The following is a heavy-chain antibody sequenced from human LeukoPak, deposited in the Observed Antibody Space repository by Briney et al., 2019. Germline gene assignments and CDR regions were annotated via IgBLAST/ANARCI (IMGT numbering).Heavy chain of an antibody. CDR3: AKDQYQLGSYFDY. CDR1: GFTFSSYA. D-gene: IGHD2-2*01. J-gene: IGHJ4*02. CDR2: ISGSGGST. V-gene: IGHV3-23*01. Sequence: PGGSLRLSCAASGFTFSSYAMSWVRQAPGKGLGWVSAISGSGGSTYYADSVKGRFTISRDNAKNSLYLQMNSLRAEDTALYYCAKDQYQLGSYFDYWGQGTLVTVSS.